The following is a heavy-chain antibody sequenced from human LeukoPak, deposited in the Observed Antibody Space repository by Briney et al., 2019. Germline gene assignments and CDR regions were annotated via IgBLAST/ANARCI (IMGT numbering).Heavy chain of an antibody. CDR3: SAAAHTNGDAFDI. CDR1: GFTFTSYA. Sequence: GASVKVSCQASGFTFTSYAVQWVRQARVQRLEWIGWIVVGSGNTNYAQKFQERVTITREMSTSTAYMELSSLRSEGTAGYYWSAAAHTNGDAFDIWGQGTMVTVSS. D-gene: IGHD1-1*01. V-gene: IGHV1-58*01. J-gene: IGHJ3*02. CDR2: IVVGSGNT.